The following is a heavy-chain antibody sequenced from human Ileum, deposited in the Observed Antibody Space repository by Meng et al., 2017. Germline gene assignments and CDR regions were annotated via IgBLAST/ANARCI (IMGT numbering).Heavy chain of an antibody. CDR1: GFTFSNYA. V-gene: IGHV1-3*01. J-gene: IGHJ4*01. Sequence: QVQFGQSGAEVKKPGASARISCKASGFTFSNYAIYWVRQAPGQSLEWLGWIHAGSGDTKFSQTFQGRLTFDRDTSADTVYMELSSLTSGDRAVYYCGRGRASFYFDFLGQGTLVTVSS. D-gene: IGHD6-6*01. CDR2: IHAGSGDT. CDR3: GRGRASFYFDF.